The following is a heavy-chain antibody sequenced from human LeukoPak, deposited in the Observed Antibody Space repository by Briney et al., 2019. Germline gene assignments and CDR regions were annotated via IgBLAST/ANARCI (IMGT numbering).Heavy chain of an antibody. CDR3: ARTDDPQLAYFDY. Sequence: SVKVSCKASGGTFSGYAISWVRQAPGQGLEWMGGIIPIFGTANYAQKFQGRVTITTDESTSTAYMELSSLRSEDTAVYYCARTDDPQLAYFDYWGQGTLVTVSS. CDR1: GGTFSGYA. V-gene: IGHV1-69*05. D-gene: IGHD3-10*01. CDR2: IIPIFGTA. J-gene: IGHJ4*02.